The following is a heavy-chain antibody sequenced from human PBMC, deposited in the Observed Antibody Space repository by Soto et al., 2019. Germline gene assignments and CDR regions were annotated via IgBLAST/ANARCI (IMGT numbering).Heavy chain of an antibody. CDR1: GGSVNSGGFS. D-gene: IGHD2-15*01. CDR3: ARDWGYCSSSSCREPAFDV. CDR2: VYQSGST. Sequence: QLQLQESASGLVRPSQTLSLTCAVSGGSVNSGGFSWNWIRQPPGKGLEWIGYVYQSGSTYYNPSRRSRVSISLDRSKNQFSLTLNSVTAADTAVYYCARDWGYCSSSSCREPAFDVWGQGTVVTVSS. V-gene: IGHV4-30-2*01. J-gene: IGHJ3*01.